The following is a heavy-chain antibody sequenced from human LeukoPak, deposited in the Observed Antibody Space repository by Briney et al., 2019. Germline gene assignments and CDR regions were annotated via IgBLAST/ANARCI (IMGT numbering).Heavy chain of an antibody. CDR3: TPGPRTPGYFDL. D-gene: IGHD2-2*01. J-gene: IGHJ2*01. CDR1: GFTFSSYW. Sequence: GGSLRLSCAASGFTFSSYWMSWVRQAPGKGLEWVGRIKSKTAGGTTDHAAPVKGRFTISRDDSKNMLYLQMNSLKTEDTAVLLCTPGPRTPGYFDLWGRGTLVTVSS. CDR2: IKSKTAGGTT. V-gene: IGHV3-15*01.